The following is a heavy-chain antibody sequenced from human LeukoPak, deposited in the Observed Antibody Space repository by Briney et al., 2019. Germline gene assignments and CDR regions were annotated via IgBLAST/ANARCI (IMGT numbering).Heavy chain of an antibody. D-gene: IGHD2-2*02. CDR1: GYTFTSYG. V-gene: IGHV1-18*01. CDR2: ISAYNGNT. Sequence: GASVKVSCKASGYTFTSYGISWVRQAPGQGLEWMGWISAYNGNTNYAQKLQGRVTMTTDTSTSTAYMELRSLRSDDTAVYYCARDVAVVPAAIGPDYWGQGTLVTVCS. CDR3: ARDVAVVPAAIGPDY. J-gene: IGHJ4*02.